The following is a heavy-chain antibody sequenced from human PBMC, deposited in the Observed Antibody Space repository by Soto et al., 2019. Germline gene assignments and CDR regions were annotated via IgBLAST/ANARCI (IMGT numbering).Heavy chain of an antibody. CDR3: ARWGIVVVPAAKRRGDY. D-gene: IGHD2-2*01. CDR2: INHRGST. J-gene: IGHJ4*02. V-gene: IGHV4-34*01. Sequence: SSETPSLPRAVYGGSLSGYYWSWVRQPPGEGLEWIGEINHRGSTNYNPSLKSRVTISVDTSKNQFSLKLSSVTAADTAVYYCARWGIVVVPAAKRRGDYWGQGTLVTVSS. CDR1: GGSLSGYY.